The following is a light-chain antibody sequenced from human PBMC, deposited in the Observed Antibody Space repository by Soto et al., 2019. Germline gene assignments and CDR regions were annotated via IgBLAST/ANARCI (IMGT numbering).Light chain of an antibody. J-gene: IGLJ1*01. CDR1: SSDAGGYTY. CDR3: SSYTSSSTLYV. Sequence: QSVLTQPASVSGSPRQSITISCTGASSDAGGYTYVSWYQQHPGKAPKLMIYEVNNRPSGVSHRFSGSKSGNTASLTISGLQAEDEADYYCSSYTSSSTLYVFGTGTKV. CDR2: EVN. V-gene: IGLV2-14*01.